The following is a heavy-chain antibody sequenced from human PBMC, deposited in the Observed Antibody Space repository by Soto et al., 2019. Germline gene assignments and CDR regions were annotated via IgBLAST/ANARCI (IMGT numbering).Heavy chain of an antibody. CDR1: GFTFSSYS. Sequence: EVQLVESGGGLVQPGGSLRLSCAASGFTFSSYSMNWVRQAPGKGLEWVSYISSSSSTIYYADSVKGRFTISRDNAKNSLYLQMNSLRDEDTAVYYCARSEMVYYYDSSGYYSQSVQVDFDYWGQGTLATVSS. CDR2: ISSSSSTI. J-gene: IGHJ4*02. D-gene: IGHD3-22*01. V-gene: IGHV3-48*02. CDR3: ARSEMVYYYDSSGYYSQSVQVDFDY.